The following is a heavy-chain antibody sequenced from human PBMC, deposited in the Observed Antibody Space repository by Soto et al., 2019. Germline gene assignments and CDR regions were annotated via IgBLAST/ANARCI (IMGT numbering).Heavy chain of an antibody. D-gene: IGHD6-13*01. Sequence: QVPLVESGGGVVQPGRSLRLSCAASGFTFSSYGMHWVRQAPGKGLEWVAVIWYDGSNKYYADSVKGRFTISRDNSKNTLYLQMNSLRAEDTAVYYCARDQDSSSWYRKGDYYYGMDVWGQGTTVTVSS. J-gene: IGHJ6*02. V-gene: IGHV3-33*01. CDR2: IWYDGSNK. CDR1: GFTFSSYG. CDR3: ARDQDSSSWYRKGDYYYGMDV.